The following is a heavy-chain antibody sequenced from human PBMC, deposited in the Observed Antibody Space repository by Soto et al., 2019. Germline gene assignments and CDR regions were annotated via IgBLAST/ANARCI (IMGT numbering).Heavy chain of an antibody. Sequence: QVQLVESGGGVVQPGRSLRLSCAASGFTFSSYGMHWVRQAPGKGLEWVAVISYDGSNKYYADSVEGRFTISRDNSKNTLYLQMNSLRAEDTAVYYCANGGCSGGNCYPPLYYVDCWGQGTLVTVSS. V-gene: IGHV3-30*18. D-gene: IGHD2-15*01. CDR3: ANGGCSGGNCYPPLYYVDC. CDR2: ISYDGSNK. CDR1: GFTFSSYG. J-gene: IGHJ4*02.